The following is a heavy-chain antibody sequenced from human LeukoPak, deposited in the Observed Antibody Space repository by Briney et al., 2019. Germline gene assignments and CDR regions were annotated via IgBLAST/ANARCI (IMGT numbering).Heavy chain of an antibody. CDR1: GGSISSYY. CDR2: IYYSGST. V-gene: IGHV4-59*01. CDR3: ARVPRGRMQLMYAFDI. D-gene: IGHD5-18*01. J-gene: IGHJ3*02. Sequence: SETLSLTCTVSGGSISSYYWSWIRQPPGKGLEWIGYIYYSGSTNYNPSLKSRVTISVDTSKNQFSLKLSSVTAADTAVYYCARVPRGRMQLMYAFDIWGQGTMVTVSS.